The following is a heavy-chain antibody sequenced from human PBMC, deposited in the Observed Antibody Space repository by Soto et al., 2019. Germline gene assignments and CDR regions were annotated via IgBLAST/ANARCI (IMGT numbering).Heavy chain of an antibody. Sequence: SVKVSCKASGFTFTSSAVQWVRQARGQRLEWIGWIVVGSGNTNYAQKFQERVTITRDMSTSTAYMELSSLRSEDTAVYYCAAEEGGYCSSTSCMDRYYYYGMDVWG. V-gene: IGHV1-58*01. CDR3: AAEEGGYCSSTSCMDRYYYYGMDV. J-gene: IGHJ6*02. CDR2: IVVGSGNT. D-gene: IGHD2-2*01. CDR1: GFTFTSSA.